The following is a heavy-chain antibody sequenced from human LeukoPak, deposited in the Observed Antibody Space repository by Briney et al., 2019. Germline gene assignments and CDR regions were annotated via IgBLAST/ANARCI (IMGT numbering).Heavy chain of an antibody. D-gene: IGHD1-26*01. CDR3: ARDNSVGDTAWWFDP. J-gene: IGHJ5*02. CDR2: INPSGNST. V-gene: IGHV1-46*01. Sequence: ASGKVSCKASGYTFTIYYINWVRQAPGQGLEWMGLINPSGNSTSYAQKFQGRLSLTRDMSTSTDYMELSSLRSEDTAVYYCARDNSVGDTAWWFDPWGQGTLVTVSS. CDR1: GYTFTIYY.